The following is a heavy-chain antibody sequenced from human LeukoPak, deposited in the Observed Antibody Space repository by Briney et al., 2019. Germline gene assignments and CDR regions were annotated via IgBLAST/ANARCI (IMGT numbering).Heavy chain of an antibody. V-gene: IGHV3-21*01. J-gene: IGHJ4*02. D-gene: IGHD2-2*01. CDR2: ISSSSSYI. CDR3: ARGGPYCSSTSCYYLGPIDY. CDR1: GFTFSSYS. Sequence: GGSLRLSCAASGFTFSSYSMNWVRQAPGKGLGWVPSISSSSSYIYYADSVKGRFTISRDNAKNSLYLQMNSLRAEDTAVYYCARGGPYCSSTSCYYLGPIDYWGQGTLVTVSS.